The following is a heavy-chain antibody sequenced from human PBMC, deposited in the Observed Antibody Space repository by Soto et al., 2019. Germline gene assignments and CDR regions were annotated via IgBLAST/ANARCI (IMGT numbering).Heavy chain of an antibody. V-gene: IGHV4-34*02. Sequence: QVQLQQWGAGLLRPSETLSLTCAFYGGSFDDFYWSWVRQSPGKGLEWVGEISHDGGTNYSPSLASRVSISVDTSKNQFSLHLRAVTAADTGLYYCARGQLVWYGYLTPYHRDMDVWGQGTTVTVS. CDR2: ISHDGGT. D-gene: IGHD1-1*01. CDR1: GGSFDDFY. J-gene: IGHJ6*02. CDR3: ARGQLVWYGYLTPYHRDMDV.